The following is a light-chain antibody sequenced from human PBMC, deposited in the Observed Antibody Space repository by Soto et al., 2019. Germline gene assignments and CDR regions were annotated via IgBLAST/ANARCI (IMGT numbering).Light chain of an antibody. CDR2: DNN. CDR3: GTWDSSLSAGV. J-gene: IGLJ1*01. V-gene: IGLV1-51*01. CDR1: SSNIGNNY. Sequence: QSVLTQPPSVSAAPGQKVTISCSGSSSNIGNNYVSWYQQLPGTAPKLLIYDNNKRPSGIPDRFSGSKSGTSATLGITGLQTGDEADYYCGTWDSSLSAGVSGTGNKVTVL.